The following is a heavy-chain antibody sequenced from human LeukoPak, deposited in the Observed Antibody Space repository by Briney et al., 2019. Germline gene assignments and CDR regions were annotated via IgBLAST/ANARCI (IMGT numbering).Heavy chain of an antibody. V-gene: IGHV3-7*01. CDR3: ARAVGLGPITMVRGVSDY. Sequence: PGGSLRLSCAASGFTFTDYWMSWVRQAPGKGLEWVANIKRDGSEKYYVDSVKGRFTISRDNAKNSLYLQMNSLRTEDTAVYYCARAVGLGPITMVRGVSDYWGQGTLVTVSS. CDR1: GFTFTDYW. CDR2: IKRDGSEK. D-gene: IGHD3-10*01. J-gene: IGHJ4*02.